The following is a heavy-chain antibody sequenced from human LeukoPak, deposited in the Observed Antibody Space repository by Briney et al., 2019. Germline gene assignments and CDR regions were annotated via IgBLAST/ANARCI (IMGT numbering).Heavy chain of an antibody. CDR1: GFTFDDYA. Sequence: GRSLRLSCAASGFTFDDYAMHWVAQAPGKALEWVSGISWNSGSIGYADSVKGRFTISRDNAKNSLYLQMNSLRAEDTALYYCAKTHYGSGSYSAYFDYWGQGTLVTVSS. CDR3: AKTHYGSGSYSAYFDY. V-gene: IGHV3-9*01. D-gene: IGHD3-10*01. J-gene: IGHJ4*02. CDR2: ISWNSGSI.